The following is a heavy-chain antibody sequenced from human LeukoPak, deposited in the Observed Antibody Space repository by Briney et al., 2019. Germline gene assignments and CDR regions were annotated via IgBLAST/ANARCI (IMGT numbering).Heavy chain of an antibody. CDR1: GFTFSSSW. J-gene: IGHJ4*02. Sequence: GGSLRLSCAASGFTFSSSWMNWVRQAPGKGLVWVSRITNDGSSTTYADSVKGRFTISRDNSKNTLYLQMNSLRAEDTAVYYCARDRHDYVWGSYRYIDYWGQGTLVTVSS. D-gene: IGHD3-16*02. CDR2: ITNDGSST. CDR3: ARDRHDYVWGSYRYIDY. V-gene: IGHV3-74*01.